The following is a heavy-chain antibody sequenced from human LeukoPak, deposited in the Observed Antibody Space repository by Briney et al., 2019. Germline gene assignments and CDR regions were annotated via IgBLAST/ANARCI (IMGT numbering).Heavy chain of an antibody. CDR3: AKDSRLLWFGETYGMDV. J-gene: IGHJ6*02. Sequence: PGGSLRLSCAASGFTFSSYAMSWVRQAPGKGLEWVSAISGSGGSTYYADSVKGRFTISRDNSKNTLYLQMNSLRAEDTAVCYCAKDSRLLWFGETYGMDVWGQGTTVTVSS. D-gene: IGHD3-10*01. CDR2: ISGSGGST. CDR1: GFTFSSYA. V-gene: IGHV3-23*01.